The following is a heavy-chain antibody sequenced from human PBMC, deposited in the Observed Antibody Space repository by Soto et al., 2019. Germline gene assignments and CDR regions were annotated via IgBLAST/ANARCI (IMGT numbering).Heavy chain of an antibody. J-gene: IGHJ4*02. V-gene: IGHV4-4*02. CDR1: GGSISSSNW. D-gene: IGHD6-13*01. CDR2: IYHSGST. Sequence: QVQLQESGPGLVKPSGTLSLTSAVSGGSISSSNWWSWVRQPPGKGLEWIGEIYHSGSTNYNPSLKSRVNITVDKSKNQFSLKLSSVAAADTAVYYCAILVVAAAGTTNRGEDYWGQGTLVTVSS. CDR3: AILVVAAAGTTNRGEDY.